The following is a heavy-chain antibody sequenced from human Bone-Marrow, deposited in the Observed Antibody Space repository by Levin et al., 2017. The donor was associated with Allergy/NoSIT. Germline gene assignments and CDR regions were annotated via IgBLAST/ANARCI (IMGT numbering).Heavy chain of an antibody. J-gene: IGHJ4*02. D-gene: IGHD2-15*01. CDR2: VSISGDHI. V-gene: IGHV3-21*01. CDR1: GFTFSNYN. Sequence: ASVKVSCAASGFTFSNYNMHWVRQSPGKGLEWVSSVSISGDHIYYTDSVKGRFSISRDNAKNSLYLQMNDLRAEDTAVYYCARDPMTCSGGSCYHFDYWGQGTLVTVSS. CDR3: ARDPMTCSGGSCYHFDY.